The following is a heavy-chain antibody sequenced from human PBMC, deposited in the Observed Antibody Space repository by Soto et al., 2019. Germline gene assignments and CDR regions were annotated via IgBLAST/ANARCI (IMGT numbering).Heavy chain of an antibody. V-gene: IGHV2-5*01. CDR2: IYWHDDK. J-gene: IGHJ4*02. Sequence: SGSYAGEPTQTLTLTCTFSGFSLSTTGVGVSWIRQPPGKALEWLALIYWHDDKRYSPSLRSRLTITKDTSKNQVVLTMTNMDPVDTATYXCAHRGGATVGLYYFDYWGQGALVTVSS. CDR3: AHRGGATVGLYYFDY. CDR1: GFSLSTTGVG. D-gene: IGHD3-16*01.